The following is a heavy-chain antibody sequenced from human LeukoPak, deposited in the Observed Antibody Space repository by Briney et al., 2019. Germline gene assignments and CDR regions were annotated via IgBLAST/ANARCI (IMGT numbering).Heavy chain of an antibody. CDR1: GYSFTTYW. J-gene: IGHJ3*01. CDR2: IYPSDSDT. D-gene: IGHD3-10*01. CDR3: ASTGYHYGSGSHFAFDV. V-gene: IGHV5-51*01. Sequence: GESLEISCDASGYSFTTYWIGWVRQLPGKGLEWMGIIYPSDSDTRYSPSFQGQVAISSDRSITTVYLQWSNLRASDTAMYYCASTGYHYGSGSHFAFDVWGQGTMVTVSS.